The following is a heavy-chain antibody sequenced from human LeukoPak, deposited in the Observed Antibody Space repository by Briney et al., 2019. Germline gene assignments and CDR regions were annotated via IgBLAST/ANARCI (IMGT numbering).Heavy chain of an antibody. Sequence: ESLKIPRHGSGYSFSNYYIARVRQMPGKGPEWMGIIFSGASDTRYSPSFQGQVTISADKSTNPAYLQWSSLQASDTAMYYCARQRHDILNGYLTSVVYFDYWGQGSLVTVSS. CDR2: IFSGASDT. J-gene: IGHJ4*02. CDR3: ARQRHDILNGYLTSVVYFDY. CDR1: GYSFSNYY. D-gene: IGHD3-9*01. V-gene: IGHV5-51*01.